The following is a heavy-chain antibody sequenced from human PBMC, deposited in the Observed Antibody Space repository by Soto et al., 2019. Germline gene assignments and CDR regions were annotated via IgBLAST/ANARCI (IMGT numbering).Heavy chain of an antibody. CDR3: ARDRDIVVVPAAMRGMDV. Sequence: SETLSLTCAGYGGSFSGYYWSWIRQPPGKGLEWIGEINHSGSTNYNPSLKSRVTISVDTSKNQFSLKLSSVTAADTAVYYCARDRDIVVVPAAMRGMDVWGQGTTVTVS. V-gene: IGHV4-34*01. D-gene: IGHD2-2*01. CDR2: INHSGST. CDR1: GGSFSGYY. J-gene: IGHJ6*02.